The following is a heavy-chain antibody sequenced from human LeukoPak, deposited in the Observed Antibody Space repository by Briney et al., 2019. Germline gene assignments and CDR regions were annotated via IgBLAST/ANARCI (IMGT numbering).Heavy chain of an antibody. CDR2: ISYDGSNK. D-gene: IGHD2-2*02. V-gene: IGHV3-30-3*01. J-gene: IGHJ4*02. Sequence: SGGSLRLSCAASGFTFSSYAMHWVRKAPGKGLEWVAVISYDGSNKYYADSVKGRFTISRDNSKNTLYLQMNSLRAEDTAVYYCARDADIVVVPAAIQNFDYWGQGTLVTVSS. CDR3: ARDADIVVVPAAIQNFDY. CDR1: GFTFSSYA.